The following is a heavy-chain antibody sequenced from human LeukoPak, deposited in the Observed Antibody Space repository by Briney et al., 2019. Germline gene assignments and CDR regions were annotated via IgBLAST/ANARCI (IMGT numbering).Heavy chain of an antibody. V-gene: IGHV3-30-3*01. J-gene: IGHJ4*02. CDR3: ARPSGRWLQPDTYFDY. CDR2: ISYDGSNK. CDR1: GFTFSNYA. D-gene: IGHD5-24*01. Sequence: GGSLRLSCAASGFTFSNYAILWVRQAPGKGLEWVAVISYDGSNKYYADSVKGRFTISRDNSKNTLYLQMNSLRAEDTAVYYCARPSGRWLQPDTYFDYWGQGTLVTVSS.